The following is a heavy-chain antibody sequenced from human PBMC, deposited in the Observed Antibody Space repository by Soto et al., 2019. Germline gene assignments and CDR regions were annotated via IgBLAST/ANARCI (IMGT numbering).Heavy chain of an antibody. J-gene: IGHJ3*02. D-gene: IGHD4-17*01. V-gene: IGHV3-33*01. CDR2: IWYDGSNK. CDR3: ARDLYGDYASGAFDI. CDR1: GFTFSSYG. Sequence: GGSLRLSCAASGFTFSSYGMHWVRQAPGKGLEWVAVIWYDGSNKYYADSVKGRFTISRDNSKNTLYLQMNSLRAEDTAVYYCARDLYGDYASGAFDIWGQGTMVTVS.